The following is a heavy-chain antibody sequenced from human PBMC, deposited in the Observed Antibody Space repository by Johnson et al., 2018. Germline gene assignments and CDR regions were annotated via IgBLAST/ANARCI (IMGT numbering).Heavy chain of an antibody. CDR3: ARWADNRVSDP. J-gene: IGHJ5*02. Sequence: QVQLVQSGGGVVQPGRSLRLSCAASGFTFRSHGMHWVRQAPGKGLEWVAVIWYAGSNKYYADSVKGRFSISRDNSKNMLFLQLDILKPEDPAVYYCARWADNRVSDPWGQGTLVTVSS. CDR2: IWYAGSNK. D-gene: IGHD4-23*01. CDR1: GFTFRSHG. V-gene: IGHV3-33*01.